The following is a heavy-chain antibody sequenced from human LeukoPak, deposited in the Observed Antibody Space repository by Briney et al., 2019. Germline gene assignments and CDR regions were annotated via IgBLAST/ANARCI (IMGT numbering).Heavy chain of an antibody. V-gene: IGHV3-23*01. CDR1: GSTFSTYA. D-gene: IGHD6-13*01. J-gene: IGHJ5*02. Sequence: LPGGSLRLSCAASGSTFSTYALSWVRQAPGKGLEWVSSISGSAGGTYYADSVKGRFTISRDNSKNTLYLQMHSLRAEDTAVYYCAKNWVASSWFNWFDPWGQGTLVTVSS. CDR3: AKNWVASSWFNWFDP. CDR2: ISGSAGGT.